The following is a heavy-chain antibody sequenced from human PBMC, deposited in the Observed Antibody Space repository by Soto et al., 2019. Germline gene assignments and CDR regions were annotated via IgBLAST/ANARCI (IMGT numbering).Heavy chain of an antibody. CDR2: IYWDDDK. D-gene: IGHD6-19*01. CDR3: AHRLEWLVYDY. V-gene: IGHV2-5*02. Sequence: QITLKESGPTLVKPTQTLTLTCTFSGFSLSTSGVGVGWIRQPQGKALECLALIYWDDDKRYSPSLKSRLTITKDTSKNQVVLTMTNMDPVDTATYYCAHRLEWLVYDYWGQGTLVTVSS. J-gene: IGHJ4*02. CDR1: GFSLSTSGVG.